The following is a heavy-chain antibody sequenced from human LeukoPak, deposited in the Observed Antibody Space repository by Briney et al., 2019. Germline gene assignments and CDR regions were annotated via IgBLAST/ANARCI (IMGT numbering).Heavy chain of an antibody. D-gene: IGHD6-19*01. CDR1: GYTFTGYY. J-gene: IGHJ5*02. CDR2: INPNSGGT. V-gene: IGHV1-2*04. Sequence: EASVKVSCKASGYTFTGYYMHWVRQAPGQGLEWMGWINPNSGGTNYAQKFRGWVTMTRDTSISTAYMELSRLRSDDTAVYYCAMSSLGARWFDPWGQGTLVTVSS. CDR3: AMSSLGARWFDP.